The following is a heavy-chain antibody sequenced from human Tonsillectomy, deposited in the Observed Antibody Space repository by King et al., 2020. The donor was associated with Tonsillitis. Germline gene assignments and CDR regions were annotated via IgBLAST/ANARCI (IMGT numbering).Heavy chain of an antibody. J-gene: IGHJ4*02. Sequence: VQLVQSGAEVRKPGDSVKVSCKASAYTFTSYGISWVRQAPGQGLEWMGWISAYNGNTNYAQKLQCRVTMTTDTSTSTAYMELRSLRSDDTAVYYCARDPLGYYDSSGYMDYWGQGTLVTVSS. CDR2: ISAYNGNT. CDR3: ARDPLGYYDSSGYMDY. CDR1: AYTFTSYG. V-gene: IGHV1-18*01. D-gene: IGHD3-22*01.